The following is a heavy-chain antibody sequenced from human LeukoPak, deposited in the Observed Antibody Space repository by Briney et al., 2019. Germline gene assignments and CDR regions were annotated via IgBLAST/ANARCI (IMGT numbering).Heavy chain of an antibody. CDR2: IYSDGNT. CDR3: ATGKQCGY. Sequence: GESLTLSCAVSGFSVSNNYMSWVRQPPGRGLAWVSVIYSDGNTYYEESVKGRFTIPGDNAKNSVYLQMNSRGTEDTAVYYWATGKQCGYWGQGTLVTVSS. J-gene: IGHJ4*02. CDR1: GFSVSNNY. D-gene: IGHD4-11*01. V-gene: IGHV3-53*01.